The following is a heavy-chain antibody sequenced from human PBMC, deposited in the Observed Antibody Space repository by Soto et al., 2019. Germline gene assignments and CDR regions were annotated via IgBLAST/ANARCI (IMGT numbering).Heavy chain of an antibody. J-gene: IGHJ5*02. D-gene: IGHD3-10*01. Sequence: ASVKVSCKASGGTFSSYAISWVRQAPGQGLEWVGGISPIFGTANYAQKFQGRVTITADGSTSTAYMALSSLRSEDTAVYYCARDYYGSGSRYNWLDPWGQRTLVTVSS. V-gene: IGHV1-69*13. CDR3: ARDYYGSGSRYNWLDP. CDR2: ISPIFGTA. CDR1: GGTFSSYA.